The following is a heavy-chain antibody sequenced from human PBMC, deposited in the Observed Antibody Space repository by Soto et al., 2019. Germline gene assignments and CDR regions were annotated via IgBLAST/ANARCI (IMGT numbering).Heavy chain of an antibody. D-gene: IGHD4-17*01. J-gene: IGHJ1*01. CDR3: AMDYGDRPEYFKH. CDR1: GYTFTSYG. CDR2: IGPLKGRT. V-gene: IGHV1-18*04. Sequence: QVQLVQSGPDLKRPGASMKVSCKASGYTFTSYGISWVRQAPGQGLEWMAWIGPLKGRTQYSQKAQGRVTLRTDTSSNTAYMEMTTLRVDDTAVYYCAMDYGDRPEYFKHWGQGTLVTVS.